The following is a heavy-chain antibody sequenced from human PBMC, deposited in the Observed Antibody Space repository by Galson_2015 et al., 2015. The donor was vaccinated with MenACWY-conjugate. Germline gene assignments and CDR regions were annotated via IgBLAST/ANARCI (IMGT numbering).Heavy chain of an antibody. CDR2: VNAGNGHT. CDR1: GYTFTGYA. V-gene: IGHV1-3*01. CDR3: AGGLRVSGSVIYGEDLFEY. Sequence: SVKDSCKASGYTFTGYAIHWVRQAPGQRLEWMGWVNAGNGHTKYSQKIQDRVTITTDTSASTVYMELSGLRSEDTAVYYCAGGLRVSGSVIYGEDLFEYWGQGTPVTVSS. J-gene: IGHJ4*02. D-gene: IGHD3-10*01.